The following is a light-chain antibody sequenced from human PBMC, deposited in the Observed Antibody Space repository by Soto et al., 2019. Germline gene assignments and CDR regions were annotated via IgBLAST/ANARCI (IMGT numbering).Light chain of an antibody. Sequence: QSALTQPASVSGSPGQSITISCTGTSSDVGGYKFVSWYQQHPGKAPKLIIYEVSNRPSGVSNRFSGSKSGNTASLTISGLQAEEEADYYCSSYTTANTYVFGTGTKVTVL. J-gene: IGLJ1*01. CDR3: SSYTTANTYV. CDR1: SSDVGGYKF. V-gene: IGLV2-14*01. CDR2: EVS.